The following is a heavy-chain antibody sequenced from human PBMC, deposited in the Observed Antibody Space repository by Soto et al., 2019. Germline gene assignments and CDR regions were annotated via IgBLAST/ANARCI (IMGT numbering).Heavy chain of an antibody. V-gene: IGHV3-21*01. CDR3: ARAPSRFLEWLLEETNYYGMDV. CDR1: GFTFSSYS. CDR2: ISSSSSYI. Sequence: PWGSLRLSCAASGFTFSSYSMNWVRQAPGKGLEWVSSISSSSSYIYYADSVKGRFTISRDNAKNSLYLQMNSLRAEDTAVYYCARAPSRFLEWLLEETNYYGMDVWGQGTTVTVSS. J-gene: IGHJ6*02. D-gene: IGHD3-3*01.